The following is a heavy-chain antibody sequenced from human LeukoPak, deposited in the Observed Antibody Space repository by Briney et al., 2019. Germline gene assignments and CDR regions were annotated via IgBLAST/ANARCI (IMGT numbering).Heavy chain of an antibody. Sequence: GRSLRLSCAASGFTFSSYGMHWVRQAPGKGLEWVAVIWYDGSNKYYADSVKGRFTISRDNSKNTLYLQMNSLRAEDTAVYYCARADYGSGSYPDYWGQGTLVTVSS. V-gene: IGHV3-33*01. D-gene: IGHD3-10*01. J-gene: IGHJ4*02. CDR3: ARADYGSGSYPDY. CDR1: GFTFSSYG. CDR2: IWYDGSNK.